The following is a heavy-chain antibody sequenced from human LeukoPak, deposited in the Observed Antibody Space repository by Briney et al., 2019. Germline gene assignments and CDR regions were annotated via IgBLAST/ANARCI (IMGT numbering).Heavy chain of an antibody. J-gene: IGHJ4*02. CDR2: INTDGRST. D-gene: IGHD2-15*01. CDR1: GFTFRTYW. Sequence: GGSLRLSCAASGFTFRTYWMHWVRQAPGKGLVWVSRINTDGRSTSYADSVEGRFTVSRDNSKDTLYLQMNSLRADDTAVYYCARVAAALDYWGQGTLVTVSS. V-gene: IGHV3-74*01. CDR3: ARVAAALDY.